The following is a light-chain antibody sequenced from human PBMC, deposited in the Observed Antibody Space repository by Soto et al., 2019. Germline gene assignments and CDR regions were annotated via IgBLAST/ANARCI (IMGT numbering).Light chain of an antibody. CDR1: QSISGW. V-gene: IGKV1-5*03. CDR2: KAS. CDR3: HQYDSYPET. Sequence: DIHMTQSPSTLSASVGDRVTITCRASQSISGWLAWYQQKPGKAPNLLIYKASTLESGVPSRFSGSGSGTEFTLTVSSLQPDDFATFSCHQYDSYPETFGQGTKVEIK. J-gene: IGKJ1*01.